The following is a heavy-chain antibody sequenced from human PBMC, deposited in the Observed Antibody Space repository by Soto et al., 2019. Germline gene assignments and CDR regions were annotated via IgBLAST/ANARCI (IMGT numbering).Heavy chain of an antibody. Sequence: GESLKISCAASGFTFSSYAMHWVRQAPGKGLEWVAVISYDGSNKYYADSVKGRFTISRDNSKNTLYLQMNSLRAEDTAVYYCAREIVGATEEGYYYYYGMDVWGQGTTVTVSS. V-gene: IGHV3-30*04. D-gene: IGHD1-26*01. CDR2: ISYDGSNK. CDR1: GFTFSSYA. CDR3: AREIVGATEEGYYYYYGMDV. J-gene: IGHJ6*02.